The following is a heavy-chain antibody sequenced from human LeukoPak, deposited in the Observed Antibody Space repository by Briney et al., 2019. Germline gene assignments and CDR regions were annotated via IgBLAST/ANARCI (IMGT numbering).Heavy chain of an antibody. D-gene: IGHD6-19*01. CDR1: GGSISSYY. V-gene: IGHV4-59*12. CDR2: IYYSGST. J-gene: IGHJ4*02. CDR3: ARAIAVAGNIDY. Sequence: SETLSLTCTVSGGSISSYYWSWIRQPPGKGLEWIGYIYYSGSTYYNPSLKSRVTISVDTSKNQFSLKLSSVTAADTAVYYCARAIAVAGNIDYWGQGTLVTVSS.